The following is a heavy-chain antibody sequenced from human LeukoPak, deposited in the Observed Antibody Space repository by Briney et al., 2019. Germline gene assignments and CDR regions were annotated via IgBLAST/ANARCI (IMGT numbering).Heavy chain of an antibody. J-gene: IGHJ4*02. CDR3: ARHGDSWTFDY. CDR2: IYYSGST. D-gene: IGHD6-13*01. CDR1: GGSISSYY. V-gene: IGHV4-59*01. Sequence: SETLSLTCTVSGGSISSYYWSWIRQPPGKRLEWIGHIYYSGSTNYNPSLKSRVTISVDTSKNQFSLKLSSVTAADTAVYYCARHGDSWTFDYWGQGTLVTVSS.